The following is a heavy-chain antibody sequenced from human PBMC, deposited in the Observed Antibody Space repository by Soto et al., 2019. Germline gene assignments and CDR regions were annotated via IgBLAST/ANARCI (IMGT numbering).Heavy chain of an antibody. CDR3: ARDSGLLYYYYYGMDV. D-gene: IGHD2-15*01. Sequence: GGSLRLSCEGSGFTFSSFAMHWFRQAPCKGLEWVAVIWYDGSNKYYADSVKGRFTISRDNSKNTLYLQMNSLRAEDTAVYYCARDSGLLYYYYYGMDVWGQGTTVTVSS. CDR2: IWYDGSNK. V-gene: IGHV3-33*08. J-gene: IGHJ6*02. CDR1: GFTFSSFA.